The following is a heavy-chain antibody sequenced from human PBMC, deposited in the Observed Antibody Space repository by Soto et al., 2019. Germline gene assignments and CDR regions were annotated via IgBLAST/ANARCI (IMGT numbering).Heavy chain of an antibody. D-gene: IGHD3-10*01. J-gene: IGHJ6*02. V-gene: IGHV1-8*01. CDR1: GYTFTSYD. Sequence: GASVKVSCKASGYTFTSYDTNWVRQATGQGLEWMGWMNPNSGNTGYAQKFQGRVTMTRNTSISTAYMELSSPRSEDTAVYYCARYYGSGSYYYYYYYYGMDVWGQGTTVTVSS. CDR2: MNPNSGNT. CDR3: ARYYGSGSYYYYYYYYGMDV.